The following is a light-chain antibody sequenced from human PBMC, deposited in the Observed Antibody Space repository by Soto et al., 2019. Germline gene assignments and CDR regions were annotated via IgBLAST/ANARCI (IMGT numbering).Light chain of an antibody. CDR2: GAS. V-gene: IGKV3-15*01. Sequence: EIVMTQSPATLSVSPGERATLSCRASPSVSSNLAWYQQKTGQAPRLRIYGASTRATGIPARFSGSGSGTECTLTISSLQSEDVAVYYCQQYNNWPWTFGQGTKVEIK. CDR1: PSVSSN. CDR3: QQYNNWPWT. J-gene: IGKJ1*01.